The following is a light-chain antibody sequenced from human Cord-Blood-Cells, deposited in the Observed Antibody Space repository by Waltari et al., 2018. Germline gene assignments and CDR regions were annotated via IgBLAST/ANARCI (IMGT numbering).Light chain of an antibody. V-gene: IGLV9-49*01. J-gene: IGLJ1*01. CDR1: SGHSNYK. CDR2: VGTGGIVG. CDR3: GADHGSGSNFVYV. Sequence: QPVLTQPPSASASLGASVTLTCTLSSGHSNYKVACYQQRPGKGPRFVMRVGTGGIVGSKGDGIPDRFSVLGSGLNRYLTIKNIQEEDESDYHCGADHGSGSNFVYVFGTGTKVTVL.